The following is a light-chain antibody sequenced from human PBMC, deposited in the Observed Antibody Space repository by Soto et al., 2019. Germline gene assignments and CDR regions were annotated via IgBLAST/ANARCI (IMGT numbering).Light chain of an antibody. V-gene: IGKV1-12*01. Sequence: DIQMTQSPSSVSASVGDRVTITCRASQGLGVWLGWYQQKPGKAPQLLIFGASGLQTEVPSRFSGSGSGTDFTLTMSSLQPEDFATYYCQQAYSFPLTFGGGTKVDIK. CDR2: GAS. CDR1: QGLGVW. J-gene: IGKJ4*01. CDR3: QQAYSFPLT.